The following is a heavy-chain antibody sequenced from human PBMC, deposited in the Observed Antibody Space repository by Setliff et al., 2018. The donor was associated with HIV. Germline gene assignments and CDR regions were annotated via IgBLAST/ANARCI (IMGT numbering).Heavy chain of an antibody. CDR2: ISGSGSTI. V-gene: IGHV3-48*03. CDR3: ASRGYNYGRRPVYFDR. Sequence: LSLSCEASEFTFSSYEMNWVRQAPGKGLEWVSYISGSGSTIYYADSVKGRFTIFRDNAKNSLYLQLNSLRAEDTAVYYCASRGYNYGRRPVYFDRWGQGTLVTAPQ. CDR1: EFTFSSYE. D-gene: IGHD5-18*01. J-gene: IGHJ4*02.